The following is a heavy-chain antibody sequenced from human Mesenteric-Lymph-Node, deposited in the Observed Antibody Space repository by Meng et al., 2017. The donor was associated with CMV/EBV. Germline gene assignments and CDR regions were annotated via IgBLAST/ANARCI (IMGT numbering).Heavy chain of an antibody. V-gene: IGHV1-18*01. CDR3: ARGSTSFVDYFDY. J-gene: IGHJ4*02. CDR2: ISAYNGNT. Sequence: CKASGYTVTSYGISGVRQAPGQGLEWMGWISAYNGNTNYAQKLQGRVTMTTDTSTSTAYMELRSLRSDDTAVYYCARGSTSFVDYFDYWGQGTLVTVSS. CDR1: GYTVTSYG. D-gene: IGHD2-2*01.